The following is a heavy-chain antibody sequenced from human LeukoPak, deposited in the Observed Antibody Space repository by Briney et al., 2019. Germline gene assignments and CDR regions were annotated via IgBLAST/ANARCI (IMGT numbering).Heavy chain of an antibody. J-gene: IGHJ4*02. Sequence: PSETLSLTCTLSGGSISSSSYYWGWIRQPPGRGLEWIGSIYYSGSTYYNPSLKSRVTISVDTSKNQFSLKLSSVTAADTAVYYCARWGSGWPYFDYWGQGTLVTVSS. CDR1: GGSISSSSYY. D-gene: IGHD6-19*01. CDR2: IYYSGST. CDR3: ARWGSGWPYFDY. V-gene: IGHV4-39*01.